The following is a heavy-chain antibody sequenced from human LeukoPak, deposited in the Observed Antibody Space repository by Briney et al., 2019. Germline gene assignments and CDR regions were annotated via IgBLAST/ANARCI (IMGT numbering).Heavy chain of an antibody. D-gene: IGHD4-17*01. V-gene: IGHV3-33*01. J-gene: IGHJ4*02. CDR1: GFIFSSHG. CDR2: IWYDGSNK. Sequence: GGSLRLSCAASGFIFSSHGMHWVRQAPGKGLEWVAVIWYDGSNKYYADSVKGRFTISRDNSKNTLYLQMNSLRSEDTAVYYCARDVREVYGDGIDYWGQGTLVTVSS. CDR3: ARDVREVYGDGIDY.